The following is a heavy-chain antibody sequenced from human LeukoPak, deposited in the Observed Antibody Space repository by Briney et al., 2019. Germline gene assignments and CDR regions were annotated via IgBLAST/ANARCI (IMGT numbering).Heavy chain of an antibody. Sequence: SVKVSCKASGGTFSSYAISWVRQAPGQGLEWMGGIIPIFGTANYAQKFQGRVTITADESTSTAYMALSSLRSEDTAVYYCARDSSEFRSLIPHWGQGTLVTVSS. CDR3: ARDSSEFRSLIPH. D-gene: IGHD2-21*01. V-gene: IGHV1-69*01. J-gene: IGHJ1*01. CDR2: IIPIFGTA. CDR1: GGTFSSYA.